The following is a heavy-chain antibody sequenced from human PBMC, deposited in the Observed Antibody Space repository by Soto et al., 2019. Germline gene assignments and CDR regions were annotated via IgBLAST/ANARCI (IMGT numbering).Heavy chain of an antibody. J-gene: IGHJ4*02. CDR2: IYYSGST. CDR1: GGSISSYY. D-gene: IGHD3-22*01. CDR3: ARGSTPLGLLLYY. V-gene: IGHV4-59*01. Sequence: QVQLQESGPGLVKPSETLSLTCTVSGGSISSYYWSWIRQPPGKGLEWIGYIYYSGSTNYNPSLKSRVTISVDTSKNQFSLKLSSVTAADTAMYYCARGSTPLGLLLYYWGQGTLVTVSS.